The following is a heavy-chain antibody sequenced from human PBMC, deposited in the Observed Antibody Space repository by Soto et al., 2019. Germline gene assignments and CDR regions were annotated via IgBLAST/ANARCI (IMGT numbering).Heavy chain of an antibody. CDR3: ARDGGRWLQLPPYSYYYGMDV. CDR1: GGTFSSYA. J-gene: IGHJ6*02. Sequence: QVQLVQSGAEVKKPGSSVKVSCKASGGTFSSYAISWVRQAPGQGLEWMGGIIPIFGTANYAQKFQGRVTITADESTSTAYMELSSLRSEDTAVYYCARDGGRWLQLPPYSYYYGMDVWGQGTTVTVSS. D-gene: IGHD3-16*01. CDR2: IIPIFGTA. V-gene: IGHV1-69*01.